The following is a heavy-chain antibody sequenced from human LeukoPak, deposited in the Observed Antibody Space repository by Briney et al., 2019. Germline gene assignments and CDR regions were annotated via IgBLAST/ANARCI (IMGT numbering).Heavy chain of an antibody. D-gene: IGHD6-19*01. CDR3: AKVGIGSSGWYEDYFDY. V-gene: IGHV3-23*01. Sequence: GGSLRLSCAASGFTFSSYAMSWVRQAPGKGLEWVSAISGSGGSTYYADSVKGRFTISRDNSKNTLYLQMNSLRAEDTAVYYCAKVGIGSSGWYEDYFDYWGRGTLVTVSS. J-gene: IGHJ4*02. CDR2: ISGSGGST. CDR1: GFTFSSYA.